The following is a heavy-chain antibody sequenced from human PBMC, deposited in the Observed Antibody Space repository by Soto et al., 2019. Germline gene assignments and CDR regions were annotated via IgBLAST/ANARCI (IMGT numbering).Heavy chain of an antibody. CDR3: ARSTAAAGYYGMDV. J-gene: IGHJ6*02. CDR1: GYTFTGYY. D-gene: IGHD6-13*01. CDR2: IDPSDSYT. V-gene: IGHV5-10-1*01. Sequence: KVSCKASGYTFTGYYMHWVRQAPGQGLEWMGRIDPSDSYTNYSPSFQGHVTISADKSISTAYLQWSSLKASDTAMYYCARSTAAAGYYGMDVWGQGTTVTVSS.